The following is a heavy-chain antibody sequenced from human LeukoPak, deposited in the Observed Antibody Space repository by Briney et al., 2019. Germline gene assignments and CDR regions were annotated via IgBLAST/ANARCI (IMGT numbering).Heavy chain of an antibody. J-gene: IGHJ4*02. D-gene: IGHD1-26*01. CDR1: GFTLSSYA. CDR2: ISYDGTTK. CDR3: ARERATTLDY. Sequence: GRSLRLSCAASGFTLSSYAIHWVRQAPGKGLEWVAVISYDGTTKYYADSVKGRFTISRDNSKNTLYLQMNSLRAEDTAVYYCARERATTLDYWGQGTLVTVSS. V-gene: IGHV3-30*04.